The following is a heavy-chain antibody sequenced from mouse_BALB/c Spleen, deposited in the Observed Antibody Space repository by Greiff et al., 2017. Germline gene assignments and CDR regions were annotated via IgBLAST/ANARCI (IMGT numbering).Heavy chain of an antibody. CDR3: AREGDYDRFSFAY. Sequence: EVMLVESGGGLVKPGGSLKLSCAASGFTFSSYAMSWVRQTPEKRLEWVASISSGGSTYYPDSVKGRFTISRDNARNILYLQMSSLRSEDTAMYYCAREGDYDRFSFAYWGQGTLVTVSA. CDR1: GFTFSSYA. CDR2: ISSGGST. V-gene: IGHV5-6-5*01. J-gene: IGHJ3*01. D-gene: IGHD2-4*01.